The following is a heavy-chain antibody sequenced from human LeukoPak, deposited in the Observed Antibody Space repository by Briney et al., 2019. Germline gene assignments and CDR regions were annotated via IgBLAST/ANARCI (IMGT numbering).Heavy chain of an antibody. D-gene: IGHD2-2*01. CDR3: ASSRYCSSTSCY. J-gene: IGHJ4*02. CDR1: GFTFSDYY. CDR2: ISGSGSTI. Sequence: GGSLRLSCAASGFTFSDYYMSWIRQAPGKGLEWVSYISGSGSTIYYADSVKGRFTISRDNAKNSLYLQMNSLRAEDTAVYYCASSRYCSSTSCYWGQGTLVTVSS. V-gene: IGHV3-11*01.